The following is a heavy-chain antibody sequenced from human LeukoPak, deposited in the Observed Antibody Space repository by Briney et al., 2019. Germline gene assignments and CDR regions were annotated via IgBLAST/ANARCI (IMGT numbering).Heavy chain of an antibody. J-gene: IGHJ4*02. CDR3: ATRSFGVVIASFDY. CDR1: GFTFSSYA. V-gene: IGHV3-23*01. Sequence: GGSLRLSCAASGFTFSSYAMSWVRQAPGKGLEWVSAISGSGGSTYYADPVKGRFTISRDNSKNTLYLQMNSLRAEDTAVYYCATRSFGVVIASFDYWGQGTLVTVSS. CDR2: ISGSGGST. D-gene: IGHD3-3*01.